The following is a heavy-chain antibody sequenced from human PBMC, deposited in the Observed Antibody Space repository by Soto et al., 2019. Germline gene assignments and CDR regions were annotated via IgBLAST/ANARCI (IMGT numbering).Heavy chain of an antibody. CDR1: GFTFSSYG. J-gene: IGHJ4*02. V-gene: IGHV3-33*01. CDR3: ARGPSYYDFWSGYYAFDY. D-gene: IGHD3-3*01. CDR2: IWYDGSNK. Sequence: PGGSLRLSCAASGFTFSSYGMHWVRQAPGKGLEWVAVIWYDGSNKYYADSVKGRFTISRDNSKNTLYLQLNSLRAEDTAVYYCARGPSYYDFWSGYYAFDYWGQGNLGTSPQ.